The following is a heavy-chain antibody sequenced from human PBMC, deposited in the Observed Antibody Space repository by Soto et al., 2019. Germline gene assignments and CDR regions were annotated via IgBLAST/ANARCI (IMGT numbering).Heavy chain of an antibody. D-gene: IGHD1-26*01. J-gene: IGHJ3*02. CDR2: IYYSGST. V-gene: IGHV4-39*01. Sequence: PSETLSLTCTVSGGSISSSSYYWGWIRQPPGKGLEWIGSIYYSGSTYYNPSLKSRVTISVDTSKNQFSLKLSSVTAANTAVYLFGENGGYSGIDYAFDIWGQGTMATVSS. CDR1: GGSISSSSYY. CDR3: GENGGYSGIDYAFDI.